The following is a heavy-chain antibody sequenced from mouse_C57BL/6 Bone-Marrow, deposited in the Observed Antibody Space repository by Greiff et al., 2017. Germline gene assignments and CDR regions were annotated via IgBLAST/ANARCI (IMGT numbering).Heavy chain of an antibody. D-gene: IGHD1-1*01. J-gene: IGHJ4*01. CDR1: GFTFSDYG. CDR3: ARRDGSSSWYAMDY. Sequence: EVQLVESGGGLVQPGGSLKLSCAASGFTFSDYGMAWVRQAPRKGPEWVAFISNLAYSIYYADTVTGRFPISSENAKNTRYLEMSSLRSEDTAMYYCARRDGSSSWYAMDYWGQGTSVTVSS. CDR2: ISNLAYSI. V-gene: IGHV5-15*01.